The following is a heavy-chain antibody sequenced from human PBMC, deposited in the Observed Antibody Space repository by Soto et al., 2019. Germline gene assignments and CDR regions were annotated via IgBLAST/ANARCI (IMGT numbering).Heavy chain of an antibody. CDR2: ISCDGSKK. D-gene: IGHD2-21*02. J-gene: IGHJ4*02. Sequence: QVQLVESGGGVVQPGRSLRLSCAASGFTFSSYGMHWVRQAPGKGLEWVAVISCDGSKKYYADSVKGRFTVSRDNSKNTLYLQMNSLRAEDTAVYYCAKDGLTYCGGDCYSWPTASPDYWGQGTLVTVSS. CDR1: GFTFSSYG. V-gene: IGHV3-30*18. CDR3: AKDGLTYCGGDCYSWPTASPDY.